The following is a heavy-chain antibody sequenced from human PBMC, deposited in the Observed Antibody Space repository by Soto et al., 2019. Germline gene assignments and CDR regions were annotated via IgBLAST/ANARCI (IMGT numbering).Heavy chain of an antibody. CDR2: LSSSSSYI. D-gene: IGHD3-22*01. Sequence: PVGSLRLSCAASGLTFSTYSMKWVRQAPGKGLEWVSSLSSSSSYIYYADSVKGRFTISRDNAENSLYLQMNSLRAEDTAVYYCARDYYDSSGTQIMDVWGQGTTVTVSS. V-gene: IGHV3-21*01. J-gene: IGHJ6*02. CDR1: GLTFSTYS. CDR3: ARDYYDSSGTQIMDV.